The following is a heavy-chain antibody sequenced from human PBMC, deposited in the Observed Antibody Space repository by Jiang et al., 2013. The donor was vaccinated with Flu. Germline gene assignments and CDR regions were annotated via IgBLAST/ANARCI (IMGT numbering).Heavy chain of an antibody. CDR1: GFTFSSYA. J-gene: IGHJ4*02. D-gene: IGHD2-21*02. CDR3: ARDIYVVVTANIGY. V-gene: IGHV3-30-3*01. CDR2: ISYDGSNK. Sequence: QLLESGGGVVQPGRSLRLSCAASGFTFSSYAMHWVRQAPGKGLEWVAVISYDGSNKYYADSVKGRFTISRDNSKNTLYLQMNSLRAEDTAVYYCARDIYVVVTANIGYWGQGTLVTVSS.